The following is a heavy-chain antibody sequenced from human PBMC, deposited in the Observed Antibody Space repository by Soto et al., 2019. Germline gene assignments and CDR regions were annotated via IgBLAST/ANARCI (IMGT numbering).Heavy chain of an antibody. V-gene: IGHV1-8*01. CDR1: GYTFTSYD. CDR2: MNPNSGNT. J-gene: IGHJ5*02. D-gene: IGHD5-18*01. CDR3: ARSWMQLGGNWFDP. Sequence: QVQLVQSGAEVKKPGASVKVSCKASGYTFTSYDINWVRQATGQGLEWMGWMNPNSGNTGYAQKFQGRVTMTRNTSIITAYMELSSLRSEDTAGYYCARSWMQLGGNWFDPWGQGTLVTVSS.